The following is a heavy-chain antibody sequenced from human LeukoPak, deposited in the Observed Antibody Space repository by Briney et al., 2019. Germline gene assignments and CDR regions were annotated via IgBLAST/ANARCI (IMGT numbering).Heavy chain of an antibody. J-gene: IGHJ5*02. D-gene: IGHD6-13*01. CDR2: IKSKTDGGTT. CDR3: TTYSSSWFSWFDP. CDR1: GFTFSNAW. V-gene: IGHV3-15*01. Sequence: GGSLRLSCAASGFTFSNAWMSWVRQAPGKGREWVGRIKSKTDGGTTDYAAPVKGRFTISRDDSKSTLYLQMNSVKAEDTAVYYCTTYSSSWFSWFDPWGQGTLVTVSS.